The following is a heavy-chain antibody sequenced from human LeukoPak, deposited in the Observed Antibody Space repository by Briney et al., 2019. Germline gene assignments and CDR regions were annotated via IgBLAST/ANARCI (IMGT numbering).Heavy chain of an antibody. D-gene: IGHD3-10*01. CDR1: GDSISDYY. J-gene: IGHJ5*02. CDR3: VSAKFLVRGVSWFDP. CDR2: VYYSGST. Sequence: SETLSLTCTVSGDSISDYYWSWIRQPPGKGLEWIGSVYYSGSTYYNPSLKSRVTISVDTSKNQFSLKLTSVTAADTAVYYCVSAKFLVRGVSWFDPWGQGTLVTVSS. V-gene: IGHV4-59*08.